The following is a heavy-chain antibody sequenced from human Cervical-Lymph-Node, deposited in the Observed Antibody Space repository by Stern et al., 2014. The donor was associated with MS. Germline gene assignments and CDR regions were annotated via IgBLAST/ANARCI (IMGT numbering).Heavy chain of an antibody. CDR3: ARLSTAVDF. J-gene: IGHJ4*02. Sequence: QVQLQESGPGLVKPSETLSLTCAVSGGSISSRYWGWIRQPPGKGLEWIGLISHSGDTKYNPSLKSRVTISLDTSKNQFSPKVTSGTAADTAVYYCARLSTAVDFWGQGTLVTVSS. V-gene: IGHV4-59*08. CDR2: ISHSGDT. CDR1: GGSISSRY.